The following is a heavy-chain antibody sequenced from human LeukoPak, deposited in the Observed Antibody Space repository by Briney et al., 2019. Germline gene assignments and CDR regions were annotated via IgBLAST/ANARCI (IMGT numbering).Heavy chain of an antibody. J-gene: IGHJ6*02. Sequence: SETLSLTCSVSGVSLSSYYWSWIRQAPGEGLEWIGHTFYSGSTNYNPSLKSRVTISQDTSKNQFSLKLNSVTAADTATYYCARDSDYGMDVWGQGTTVTVSS. D-gene: IGHD3-10*01. CDR3: ARDSDYGMDV. V-gene: IGHV4-59*01. CDR1: GVSLSSYY. CDR2: TFYSGST.